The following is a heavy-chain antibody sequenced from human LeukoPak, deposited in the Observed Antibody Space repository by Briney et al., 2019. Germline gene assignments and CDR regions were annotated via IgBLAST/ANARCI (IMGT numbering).Heavy chain of an antibody. D-gene: IGHD2-15*01. Sequence: QPGGSLRLSCAASGFTFSSNEMNWVRQAPGKGLEWVAVISYDGSNKYYADSVKGRFTISRDNSKNTLYLQMNSLRAEDTAVYYCEFSGYCSGGDYMDVWGKGTTVTVSS. V-gene: IGHV3-30*03. CDR1: GFTFSSNE. CDR3: EFSGYCSGGDYMDV. CDR2: ISYDGSNK. J-gene: IGHJ6*03.